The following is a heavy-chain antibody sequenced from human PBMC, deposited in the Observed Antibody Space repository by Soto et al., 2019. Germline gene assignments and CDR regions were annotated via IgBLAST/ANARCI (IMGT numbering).Heavy chain of an antibody. Sequence: SETLSLTCTVSGGSISSYYWSWIRQPPGKGLEWIGYIYYSGSTNYNPSLKSRVTISVDTSKNQFSLKLSSVTAADTAVYYCARSMTTVVALDYWGQGTLVTVSS. CDR3: ARSMTTVVALDY. CDR1: GGSISSYY. V-gene: IGHV4-59*08. J-gene: IGHJ4*02. CDR2: IYYSGST. D-gene: IGHD4-17*01.